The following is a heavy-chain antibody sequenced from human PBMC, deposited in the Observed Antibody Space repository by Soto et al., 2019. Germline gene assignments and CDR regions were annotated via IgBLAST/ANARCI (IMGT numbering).Heavy chain of an antibody. CDR3: ARNQPQRYCSGGTCRPAYGMDV. J-gene: IGHJ6*02. D-gene: IGHD2-15*01. Sequence: PSETLSLTCTVSGGSISRDSFYWAWIRQPPGKGLEWIGIIYYSGDTYYNPSLAGRLTMSVDTSNQFSLTLRSVTAADTALYYCARNQPQRYCSGGTCRPAYGMDVWGQGTTVTVSS. CDR1: GGSISRDSFY. V-gene: IGHV4-39*01. CDR2: IYYSGDT.